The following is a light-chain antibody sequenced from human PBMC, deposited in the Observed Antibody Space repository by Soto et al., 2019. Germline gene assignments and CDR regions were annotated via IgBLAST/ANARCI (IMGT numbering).Light chain of an antibody. CDR1: QSVSSSY. CDR3: QQSYSTPT. J-gene: IGKJ1*01. Sequence: EIVLTQSPGTLSLSPGERATLSCRASQSVSSSYLAWYQQKPGQAPRLLIYGASSRATGIPDRFSGSGSGTDFTLTISSLQPEDFATYYCQQSYSTPTFGPGTKV. CDR2: GAS. V-gene: IGKV3-20*01.